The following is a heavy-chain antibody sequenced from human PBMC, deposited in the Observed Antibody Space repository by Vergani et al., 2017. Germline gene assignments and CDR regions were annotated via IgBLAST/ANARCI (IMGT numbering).Heavy chain of an antibody. Sequence: EVQLSESGGDLVQPGGSLRLSCAASGFTFIMHAMSWVRQAPGKGLEWIGRIRSKNDGGTADYAAPLKGRFTISRDDSKDSAFLLVNNLKTEDTAVYFCYTDYHDYWGQGTLVTVSS. CDR2: IRSKNDGGTA. CDR1: GFTFIMHA. CDR3: YTDYHDY. V-gene: IGHV3-15*01. J-gene: IGHJ4*02. D-gene: IGHD2-2*02.